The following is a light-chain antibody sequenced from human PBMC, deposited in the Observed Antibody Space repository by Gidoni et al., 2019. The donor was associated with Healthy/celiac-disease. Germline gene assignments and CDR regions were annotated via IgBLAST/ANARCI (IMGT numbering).Light chain of an antibody. Sequence: IVMTPSPLPLPVTPGEPASISCRSSQILLHSNGYNYLDWYRQKPGQSPQLLIYLGSNRASGVTDRFSGSGSGTDFTLKISRVEDEDVGVYYCMQALQTPHFGGGTKVEIK. CDR3: MQALQTPH. CDR2: LGS. V-gene: IGKV2-28*01. J-gene: IGKJ4*01. CDR1: QILLHSNGYNY.